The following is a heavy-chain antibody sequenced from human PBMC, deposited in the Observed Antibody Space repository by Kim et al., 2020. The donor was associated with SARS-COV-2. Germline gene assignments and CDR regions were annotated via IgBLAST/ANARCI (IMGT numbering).Heavy chain of an antibody. J-gene: IGHJ4*02. D-gene: IGHD1-26*01. V-gene: IGHV3-30*04. CDR2: ISYDGSNK. CDR1: GFTFSSYA. CDR3: ARVPGYSGSYEDYYFDY. Sequence: GGSLRLSCAASGFTFSSYAMHWVRQAPGKGLEWVAVISYDGSNKYYADSVKGRFTISRDNSKNTLYLQMNSLRAEDTAVYYCARVPGYSGSYEDYYFDYWGQGTLVTVSS.